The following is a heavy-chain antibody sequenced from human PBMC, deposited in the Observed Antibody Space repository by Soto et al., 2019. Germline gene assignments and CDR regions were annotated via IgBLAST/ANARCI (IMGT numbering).Heavy chain of an antibody. CDR3: ARLDFWSGYTDDNWFDP. D-gene: IGHD3-3*01. J-gene: IGHJ5*02. V-gene: IGHV4-39*01. Sequence: SETLSLTCTVSGGSISSSSYYRGWIRQPPGKGLEWIGSIYYSGSTYYNPSLKSRVTISVDTSKNQFSLKLSSVTAADTAVYYCARLDFWSGYTDDNWFDPWGQGTLVTVSS. CDR1: GGSISSSSYY. CDR2: IYYSGST.